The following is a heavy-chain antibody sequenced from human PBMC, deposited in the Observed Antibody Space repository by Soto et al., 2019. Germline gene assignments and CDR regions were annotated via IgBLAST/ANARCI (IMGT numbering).Heavy chain of an antibody. CDR2: ISGSGGST. V-gene: IGHV3-23*01. Sequence: GGSLRLSCAASGFTFSSYAMSWVRQAPGKGLEWVSAISGSGGSTYYADSVKGRFTISRDNSKNTLYLQMNSLRAEDTAVYYCATQGMITFGGVMENYFDYWGQGTLVTVSS. D-gene: IGHD3-16*01. CDR1: GFTFSSYA. CDR3: ATQGMITFGGVMENYFDY. J-gene: IGHJ4*02.